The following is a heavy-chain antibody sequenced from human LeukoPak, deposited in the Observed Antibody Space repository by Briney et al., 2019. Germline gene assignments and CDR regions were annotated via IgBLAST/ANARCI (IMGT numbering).Heavy chain of an antibody. V-gene: IGHV4-39*01. CDR1: GGSISSSSYY. CDR3: ARRSFGGWYGGGASFDY. D-gene: IGHD6-19*01. J-gene: IGHJ4*02. CDR2: IYYSGST. Sequence: KASETLSLTCTVSGGSISSSSYYWGWIRQPPGKGLEWIGSIYYSGSTYYNPSLKSRVTISVDTSKNQFSLKLSSVTAADTAVYYCARRSFGGWYGGGASFDYWGQGTLVTVSS.